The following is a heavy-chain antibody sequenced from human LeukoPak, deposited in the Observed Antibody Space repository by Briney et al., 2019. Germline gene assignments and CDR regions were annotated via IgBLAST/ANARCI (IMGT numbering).Heavy chain of an antibody. V-gene: IGHV1-46*01. D-gene: IGHD7-27*01. CDR2: INPSGGST. CDR1: GYTFTSYY. Sequence: ASVKVSCKASGYTFTSYYIHWVRLAPGQGLEWMGIINPSGGSTSYAQKFQGRVTMTRDTSTSTVYMELSSLRSEDTAVYYCAREAGDQGAFDIWGQGTMVTVSS. J-gene: IGHJ3*02. CDR3: AREAGDQGAFDI.